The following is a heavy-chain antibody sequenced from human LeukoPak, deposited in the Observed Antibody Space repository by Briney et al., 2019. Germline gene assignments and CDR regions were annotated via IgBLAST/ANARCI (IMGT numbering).Heavy chain of an antibody. D-gene: IGHD3-3*01. J-gene: IGHJ5*02. CDR2: VSNSGVST. Sequence: GGSLRLSCAASGFIFSTYAMNWVRQAPGKGLEWISGVSNSGVSTNYADSVKGRFTISRDNSKNMLYLQMNGLRAEDTAVYYCAKVWNPSPNWFGPWGQGTLVIVSS. CDR3: AKVWNPSPNWFGP. V-gene: IGHV3-23*01. CDR1: GFIFSTYA.